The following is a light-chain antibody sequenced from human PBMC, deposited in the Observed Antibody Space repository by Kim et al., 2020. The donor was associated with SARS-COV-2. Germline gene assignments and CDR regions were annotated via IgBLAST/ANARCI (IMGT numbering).Light chain of an antibody. CDR1: KLGDKY. Sequence: SYELTQPPSVSVSPGQTASITCSGDKLGDKYACWYQQKPGQSPVLVIYQDSKRPSGIPELFSGSNSGNTATLTISGTQAMYEADYYCQAWDSSTVVFGGG. J-gene: IGLJ2*01. CDR2: QDS. CDR3: QAWDSSTVV. V-gene: IGLV3-1*01.